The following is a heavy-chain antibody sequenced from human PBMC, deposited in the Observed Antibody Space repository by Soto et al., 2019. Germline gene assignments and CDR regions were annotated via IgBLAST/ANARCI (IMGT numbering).Heavy chain of an antibody. CDR1: GFTFSSYG. Sequence: GGSLRLSCAASGFTFSSYGMHWVRQAPGKGLEWVAVIWYDGSNKYYADSVKGRFTISRDNSKNTLYLQMNSLRAEDTAVYYCARDSLVITMVRGVPDYWGQGTLVTVSS. V-gene: IGHV3-33*01. CDR3: ARDSLVITMVRGVPDY. D-gene: IGHD3-10*01. CDR2: IWYDGSNK. J-gene: IGHJ4*02.